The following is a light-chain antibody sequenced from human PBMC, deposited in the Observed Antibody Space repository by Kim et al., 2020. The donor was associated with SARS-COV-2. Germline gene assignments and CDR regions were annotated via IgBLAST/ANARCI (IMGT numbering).Light chain of an antibody. CDR3: QQYNNWPLYT. CDR2: GAS. CDR1: QSVSSN. V-gene: IGKV3-15*01. Sequence: EIVMTQSPATLSVSPGERATLSCRASQSVSSNLAWYQQKPGQAPRLLIYGASTRATGIPARFSGSGSGTEFTLTISSLQSEDFAVYYCQQYNNWPLYTFGQGTNLEI. J-gene: IGKJ2*01.